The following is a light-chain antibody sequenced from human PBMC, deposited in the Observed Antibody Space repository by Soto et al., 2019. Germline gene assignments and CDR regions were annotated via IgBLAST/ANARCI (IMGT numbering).Light chain of an antibody. CDR3: QQYGDSPFA. Sequence: EIVLTQSPGTLSLSPGERATLSCRASHTISSSYLAWYQQKPGQAPRLLMYAATVRATAVPDRFNGSGSGTDFALTISRLEPEDSAMYYCQQYGDSPFAFGPGTKLDVK. J-gene: IGKJ3*01. CDR1: HTISSSY. CDR2: AAT. V-gene: IGKV3-20*01.